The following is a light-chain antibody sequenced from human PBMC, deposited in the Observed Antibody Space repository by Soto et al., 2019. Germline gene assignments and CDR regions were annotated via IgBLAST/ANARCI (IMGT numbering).Light chain of an antibody. CDR3: CSYAGSSTSMV. Sequence: QSALTQPASVSGSPGQSITISCTGTSSAVGSYNLVSWYQQHPCKAPKLMIYEGSKRPSGVSNRFSGSKSGNTASLTISGLQAEDEADYYCCSYAGSSTSMVFGGGTKVTVL. V-gene: IGLV2-23*01. CDR2: EGS. CDR1: SSAVGSYNL. J-gene: IGLJ2*01.